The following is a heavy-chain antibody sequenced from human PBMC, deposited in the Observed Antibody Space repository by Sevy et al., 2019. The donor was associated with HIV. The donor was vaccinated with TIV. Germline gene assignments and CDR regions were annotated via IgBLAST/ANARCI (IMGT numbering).Heavy chain of an antibody. CDR3: AREGCTKPHDY. CDR1: GFDFSIYS. Sequence: GGSLRLSCAASGFDFSIYSMSWVRQAPGKGLEWVSTLSFGCGKKNYEDSVKGRFNISRDNSKSSVYLQMNNMRVEDTAVYYCAREGCTKPHDYWGQGTLVTVSS. J-gene: IGHJ4*02. D-gene: IGHD2-8*01. CDR2: LSFGCGKK. V-gene: IGHV3-23*01.